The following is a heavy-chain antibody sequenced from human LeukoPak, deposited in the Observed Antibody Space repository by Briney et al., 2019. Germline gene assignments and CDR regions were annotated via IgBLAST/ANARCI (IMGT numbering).Heavy chain of an antibody. D-gene: IGHD2-15*01. CDR1: GFTFSSYA. CDR3: ARDRGCSGGSCYPPDYYYGMDV. V-gene: IGHV3-30-3*01. Sequence: PGRSLRLSCAASGFTFSSYAMHWVRQAPGKGLEWVAVISYDGSNKYCADSVKGRFTISRDNSKNTLYLQMNSLRAEDTAVYYCARDRGCSGGSCYPPDYYYGMDVWGQGTTVTVSS. CDR2: ISYDGSNK. J-gene: IGHJ6*02.